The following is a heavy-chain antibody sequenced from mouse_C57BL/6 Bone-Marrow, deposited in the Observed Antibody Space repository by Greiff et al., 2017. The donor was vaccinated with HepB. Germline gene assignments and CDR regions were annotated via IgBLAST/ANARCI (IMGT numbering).Heavy chain of an antibody. J-gene: IGHJ2*01. D-gene: IGHD1-1*01. CDR3: ARYEPLYGSSYLGC. CDR2: IYPGDGYT. V-gene: IGHV1-82*01. CDR1: GYAFSSSW. Sequence: QVQLQQSGPELVKPGASVKISCKASGYAFSSSWMNWVKQRPGKGLEWIGRIYPGDGYTNYNGKFKGKATLTADKSSSTAYMQLSSLTSEDSAVYFCARYEPLYGSSYLGCGGQGTTLTVSS.